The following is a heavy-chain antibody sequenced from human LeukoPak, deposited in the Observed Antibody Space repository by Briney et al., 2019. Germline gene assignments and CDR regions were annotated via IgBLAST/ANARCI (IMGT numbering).Heavy chain of an antibody. D-gene: IGHD6-19*01. Sequence: PGGSLRLSCAASGFTVSSNYMSWVRQAPGKGLEWVSVIYSGGSTFYAESVKGRFTISRDNSKNTLYLQMDSLRGEDTAVYYCARDSQSSGLFDYWGQGTLVTVSS. V-gene: IGHV3-53*01. CDR3: ARDSQSSGLFDY. CDR2: IYSGGST. CDR1: GFTVSSNY. J-gene: IGHJ4*02.